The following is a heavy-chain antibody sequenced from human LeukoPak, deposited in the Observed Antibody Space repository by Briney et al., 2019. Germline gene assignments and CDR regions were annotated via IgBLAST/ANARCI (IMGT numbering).Heavy chain of an antibody. CDR1: GGSFSGYY. CDR2: INHSGSA. V-gene: IGHV4-34*01. CDR3: ARGLRWSPLDY. Sequence: SETLSLTCAVYGGSFSGYYWSWIRQPPGKGLEWIGEINHSGSANYNPSLKSRVTISVDTSKNQFSLKLSSVTAADTAVYYCARGLRWSPLDYWGQGTLVTVSS. D-gene: IGHD4-23*01. J-gene: IGHJ4*02.